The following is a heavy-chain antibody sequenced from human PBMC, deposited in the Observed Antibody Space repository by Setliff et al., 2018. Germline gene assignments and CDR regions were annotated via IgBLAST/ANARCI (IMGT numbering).Heavy chain of an antibody. CDR2: IKQDGSEK. CDR1: GFTFSSYW. Sequence: GSLRLSCAASGFTFSSYWMSWVRQAPGKGLEWVANIKQDGSEKYYVDSVKGRFTISRDNSQNTLYLQMNSLRGEDTAVYHCTRDQDYYGMDVWGQGTTVTVSS. J-gene: IGHJ6*02. CDR3: TRDQDYYGMDV. V-gene: IGHV3-7*01.